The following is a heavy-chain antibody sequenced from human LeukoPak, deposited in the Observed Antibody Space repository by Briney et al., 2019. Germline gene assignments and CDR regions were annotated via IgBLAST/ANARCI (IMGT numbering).Heavy chain of an antibody. CDR1: GYSISSGYY. Sequence: SETLSLTCTVSGYSISSGYYWGWIRQSPGKGLEWIGSIYNSGSTYYNPSLKSRITISVDTSKNQFSLELSSVTAADTAVYYCARPYSSSWYTPDYWGQGTLVTVSS. V-gene: IGHV4-38-2*02. CDR2: IYNSGST. CDR3: ARPYSSSWYTPDY. D-gene: IGHD6-13*01. J-gene: IGHJ4*02.